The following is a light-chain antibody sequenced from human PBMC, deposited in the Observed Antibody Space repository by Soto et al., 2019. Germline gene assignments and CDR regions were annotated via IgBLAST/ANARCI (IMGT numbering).Light chain of an antibody. CDR2: KAS. CDR3: QHYDSYSEA. Sequence: EIQMTQSPSTLSGSVGDRVTIPCRASQTISSWLAWYQQKPGKAPKLLIYKASTLESGVPSRFSGSGSGTEFTLTISSLQPEDFATYYCQHYDSYSEAFGQGTKVDIK. CDR1: QTISSW. J-gene: IGKJ1*01. V-gene: IGKV1-5*03.